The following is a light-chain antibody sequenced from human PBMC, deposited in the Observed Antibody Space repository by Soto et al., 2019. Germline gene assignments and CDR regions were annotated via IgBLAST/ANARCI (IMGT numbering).Light chain of an antibody. CDR1: RDIGKS. Sequence: DIQMTQSPSSLSASVGDRVTITCQASRDIGKSLNWVQEKPGKAPKLLIYDASNLQTEVPSRFSGSGSGPDFTFTISSLQPEDVATYYCQRYDSLPSTFGQGTRLEIK. CDR3: QRYDSLPST. V-gene: IGKV1-33*01. CDR2: DAS. J-gene: IGKJ5*01.